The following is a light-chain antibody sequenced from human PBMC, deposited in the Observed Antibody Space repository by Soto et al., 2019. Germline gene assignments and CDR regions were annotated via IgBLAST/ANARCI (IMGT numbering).Light chain of an antibody. V-gene: IGKV1-39*01. CDR2: AAS. CDR3: QQSYTTASIT. Sequence: DIPMTQSPSSLSASVGDRVTITCRASQSISRNLNWYQHKPGKAPKLLIYAASSLQNGVPSRFSGGGSRTEFTLSISSLQPEDFGTYYCQQSYTTASITFGQGTRLEIK. CDR1: QSISRN. J-gene: IGKJ5*01.